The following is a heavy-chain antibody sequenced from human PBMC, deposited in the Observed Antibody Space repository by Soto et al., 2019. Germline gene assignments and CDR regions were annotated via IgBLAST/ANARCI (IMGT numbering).Heavy chain of an antibody. CDR2: SRNKANSYTT. CDR1: GFTFSDHY. D-gene: IGHD1-26*01. CDR3: ARASGALPYFDY. V-gene: IGHV3-72*01. Sequence: EVQLVESGGGLVQPGGSLRLSCAASGFTFSDHYMDWVRQAPGKGLEWVGRSRNKANSYTTEYAASVKGRFTISRDDSKNSLYLQMNSLKTEDTAVYYCARASGALPYFDYWGQGTLVTVSS. J-gene: IGHJ4*02.